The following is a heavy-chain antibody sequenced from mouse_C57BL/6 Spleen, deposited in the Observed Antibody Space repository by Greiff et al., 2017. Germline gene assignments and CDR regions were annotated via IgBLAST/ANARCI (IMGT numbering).Heavy chain of an antibody. CDR1: GFTFSSYG. D-gene: IGHD1-1*01. V-gene: IGHV5-6*01. CDR3: ARQDARVVHFDY. Sequence: VQLKESGGDLVKPGGSLKLSCAASGFTFSSYGMSWVRQTPDKRLEWVATISSGGSYTYYPDSVKGRFTISRDNAKNTLYLQMSSLKSEDTAMYYCARQDARVVHFDYWGQGTTLTVSS. CDR2: ISSGGSYT. J-gene: IGHJ2*01.